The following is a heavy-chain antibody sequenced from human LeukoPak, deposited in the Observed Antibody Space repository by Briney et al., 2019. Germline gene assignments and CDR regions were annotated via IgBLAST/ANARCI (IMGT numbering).Heavy chain of an antibody. CDR2: ISYDGSNK. CDR3: ARDLGDTAMVGY. CDR1: GFTFSSYA. J-gene: IGHJ4*02. Sequence: AGGSLRLSCAASGFTFSSYAMHWVRQAPGKGLEWVAVISYDGSNKYYADSVKGRFTISRDNSKNPLYLQMNSLRAEDTAVYYCARDLGDTAMVGYWGQGTLVTVSS. D-gene: IGHD5-18*01. V-gene: IGHV3-30-3*01.